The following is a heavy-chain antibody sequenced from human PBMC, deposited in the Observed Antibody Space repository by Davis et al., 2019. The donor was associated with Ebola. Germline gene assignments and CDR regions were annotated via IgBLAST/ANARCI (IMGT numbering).Heavy chain of an antibody. J-gene: IGHJ1*01. V-gene: IGHV3-21*01. CDR1: GYNFSVYS. CDR3: ARRLSG. Sequence: GGSLRLSCAASGYNFSVYSMNWVRQAPGKGLEWVSSISTNSNYRYYADAVKGRFTISRDNSKNTLYLQMNSLRGEDTAVYYCARRLSGWGQGTLVTVSS. CDR2: ISTNSNYR. D-gene: IGHD6-25*01.